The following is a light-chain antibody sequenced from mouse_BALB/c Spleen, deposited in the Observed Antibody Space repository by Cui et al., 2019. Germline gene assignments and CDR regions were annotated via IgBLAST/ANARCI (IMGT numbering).Light chain of an antibody. CDR1: SSVSSSY. J-gene: IGKJ1*01. CDR3: HQYHHSPPT. V-gene: IGKV4-74*01. CDR2: STS. Sequence: QIVLTQSPAIMSASLGERVTMTCTASSSVSSSYLHWYQQKPGSSPKLWIYSTSNLASGVPARFSGSGSGTSYSLTISSMEAEDAATYYCHQYHHSPPTFGGGTKLEIK.